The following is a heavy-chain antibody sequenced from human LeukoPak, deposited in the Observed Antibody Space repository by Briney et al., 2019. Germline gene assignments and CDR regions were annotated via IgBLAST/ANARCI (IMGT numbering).Heavy chain of an antibody. CDR3: ARGGYSGFDFNFDY. CDR2: IFHTGTT. V-gene: IGHV4-31*01. Sequence: SETLSLTCTVSGGSVTIGGHYWTWIRQLPGKGLEWIGYIFHTGTTYYNPSLKSQISMSLDTSKNQFYLKLRSVTAADTAIYFCARGGYSGFDFNFDYWGRGTLVTVSS. CDR1: GGSVTIGGHY. D-gene: IGHD5-12*01. J-gene: IGHJ4*02.